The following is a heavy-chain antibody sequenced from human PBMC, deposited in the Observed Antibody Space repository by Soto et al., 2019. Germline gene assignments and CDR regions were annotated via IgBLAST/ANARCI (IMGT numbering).Heavy chain of an antibody. CDR1: GFTFSSSA. CDR3: AKHQGYSISHHDY. Sequence: GGSLRLSCAASGFTFSSSAMSWVRQAPGKGLEWVSGISGGATNTYYADSVKGRFTISRDNSKNTLYLQMNSLRADDTAVYYCAKHQGYSISHHDYWGQGTLVTVSS. CDR2: ISGGATNT. D-gene: IGHD6-13*01. V-gene: IGHV3-23*01. J-gene: IGHJ4*02.